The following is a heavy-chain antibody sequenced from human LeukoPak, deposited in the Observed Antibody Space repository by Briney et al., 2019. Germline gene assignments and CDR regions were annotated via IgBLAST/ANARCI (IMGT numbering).Heavy chain of an antibody. CDR3: ATDRGWRTSGYYLYYFEY. V-gene: IGHV3-7*01. Sequence: GGSLRLSCAASGFIFTNYFMSWVRQAPGKGLEWVASIKHDGSEKYYVDSVRGRFTISRDNTMNTLYLQMSSLRAEDTAVYYCATDRGWRTSGYYLYYFEYWGQGTLVTYSS. CDR1: GFIFTNYF. D-gene: IGHD3-3*01. CDR2: IKHDGSEK. J-gene: IGHJ4*02.